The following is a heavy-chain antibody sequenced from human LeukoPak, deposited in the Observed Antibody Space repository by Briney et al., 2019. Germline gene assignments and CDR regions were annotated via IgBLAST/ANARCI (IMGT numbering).Heavy chain of an antibody. CDR3: ARDDCRGGSCYAGNL. V-gene: IGHV1-46*01. Sequence: ASVKVSCTASGYTFTSHYVHWVRQAPGQGLEWMGIINPSGGYTSYAKKFRARVTMTRDTSTSTVYMELSSLRSEDTAVYYCARDDCRGGSCYAGNLWGRGTLVTVSS. CDR2: INPSGGYT. J-gene: IGHJ2*01. D-gene: IGHD2-15*01. CDR1: GYTFTSHY.